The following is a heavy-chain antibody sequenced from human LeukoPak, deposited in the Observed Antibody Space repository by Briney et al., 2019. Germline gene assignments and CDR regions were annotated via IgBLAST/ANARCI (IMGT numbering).Heavy chain of an antibody. V-gene: IGHV3-9*01. J-gene: IGHJ6*04. CDR1: GFTFDDYA. CDR2: ISWYSGSI. Sequence: GRSLRLSCAASGFTFDDYAMHWVRQAPGKGLERVSGISWYSGSIGYADSVKGRFTISRDNSKNTLYLQMNSLRAEDTAVYYCAKDGSAGYCSSTSCQSHYYYYGMDVWGKGTTVTVSS. CDR3: AKDGSAGYCSSTSCQSHYYYYGMDV. D-gene: IGHD2-2*01.